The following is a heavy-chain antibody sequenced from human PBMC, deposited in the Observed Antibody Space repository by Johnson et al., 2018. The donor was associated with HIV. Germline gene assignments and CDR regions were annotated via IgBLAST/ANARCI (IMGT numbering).Heavy chain of an antibody. CDR2: IKSKTDGGTT. CDR3: TRIPTRYYASGIYSGLEAFYI. V-gene: IGHV3-15*01. J-gene: IGHJ3*02. Sequence: VQLVESGGGLVKPGGSLRLSCVASGFTFSNAWMSWVRQAPGKGLEWVGRIKSKTDGGTTDYAAPGKGRFTIQRDDSKSIAYLQMNSLKIEDTAVYYCTRIPTRYYASGIYSGLEAFYIWGQGTVVTVSS. D-gene: IGHD3-10*01. CDR1: GFTFSNAW.